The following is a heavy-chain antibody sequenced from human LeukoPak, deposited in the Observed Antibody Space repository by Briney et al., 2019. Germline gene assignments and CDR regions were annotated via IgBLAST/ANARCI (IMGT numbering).Heavy chain of an antibody. CDR1: GYTFSHHG. Sequence: ASVKVSCKASGYTFSHHGISWVRQAPGQGPEWMGWVSCFNGDTHYAQSFQGRVTMTRDTSTSTVYMELSSLRSEDTAVYYCARDPHLPNYYYGMDVWGQGTTVTVSS. V-gene: IGHV1-18*04. D-gene: IGHD2-2*01. CDR2: VSCFNGDT. J-gene: IGHJ6*02. CDR3: ARDPHLPNYYYGMDV.